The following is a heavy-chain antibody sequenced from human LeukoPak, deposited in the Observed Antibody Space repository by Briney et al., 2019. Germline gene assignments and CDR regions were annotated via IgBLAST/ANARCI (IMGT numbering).Heavy chain of an antibody. CDR3: ARGTWHDSSGYYPRSNPYYFDY. D-gene: IGHD3-22*01. J-gene: IGHJ4*02. CDR2: IYHSGNT. V-gene: IGHV4-38-2*02. Sequence: PSETLSLTCTVSGYSISSGYYWVWIRQPPGKGLEWIGSIYHSGNTYYNPSLKSRVTISVDTSKNQFSLKLNSVTAADTAVYYCARGTWHDSSGYYPRSNPYYFDYWGQGTLVTVSS. CDR1: GYSISSGYY.